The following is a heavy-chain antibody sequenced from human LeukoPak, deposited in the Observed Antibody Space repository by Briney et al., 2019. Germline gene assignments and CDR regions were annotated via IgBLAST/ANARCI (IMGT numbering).Heavy chain of an antibody. V-gene: IGHV4-30-4*01. J-gene: IGHJ3*02. Sequence: SETLSLTCSVSGVSISSADYYSSWIHQPPGRGLEWIGYMHYSGTTYYNPSLKSRVTISVDTSKNQFSLKLNSVTAADTAVYYCATWDVRYLDAFDMWGQGTMVTVSS. CDR1: GVSISSADYY. D-gene: IGHD3-9*01. CDR3: ATWDVRYLDAFDM. CDR2: MHYSGTT.